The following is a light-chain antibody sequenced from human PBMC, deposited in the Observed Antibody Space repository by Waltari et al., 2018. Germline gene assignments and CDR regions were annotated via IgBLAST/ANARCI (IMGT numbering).Light chain of an antibody. V-gene: IGLV4-69*01. J-gene: IGLJ3*02. Sequence: QLMLTQSPSASASLGASVKLTCTLSSGHSRYAIAWLQQQPEKGPRYLMKVNSDGSHIQGDGIPDRFSGSSSGAERYLTISSLQSEDEADYYCQTGGFGIWVFGGGTKLTVL. CDR1: SGHSRYA. CDR3: QTGGFGIWV. CDR2: VNSDGSH.